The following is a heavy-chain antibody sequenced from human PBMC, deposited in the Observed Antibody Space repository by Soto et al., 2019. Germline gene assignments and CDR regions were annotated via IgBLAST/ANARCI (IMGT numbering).Heavy chain of an antibody. J-gene: IGHJ3*02. CDR3: ALVVAATTEYPDAFDI. D-gene: IGHD2-15*01. V-gene: IGHV1-3*01. Sequence: ASVKVSFKASGYTFTSYAMHWVRQAPGQRLEWMGWINAGNGNTKYSQKFQGRVTITRDTSASTAYMELSSLRSEDTAVYYCALVVAATTEYPDAFDIWGQGTMVTVSS. CDR2: INAGNGNT. CDR1: GYTFTSYA.